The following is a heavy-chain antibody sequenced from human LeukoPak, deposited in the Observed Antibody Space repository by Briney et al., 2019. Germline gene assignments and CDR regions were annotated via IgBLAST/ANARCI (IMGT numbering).Heavy chain of an antibody. CDR2: ISHSGGST. J-gene: IGHJ4*02. V-gene: IGHV3-23*01. D-gene: IGHD2-15*01. CDR3: AKDDGGYCSGGSFYLFDY. Sequence: PGGPLRLSCATSGFTFSNYAMIWVRQTPGKGLEWVSAISHSGGSTYYADSVKGRFTISRDNSKNTLYLQTNSLRAEDAAVYYCAKDDGGYCSGGSFYLFDYWGQGTLVTVSS. CDR1: GFTFSNYA.